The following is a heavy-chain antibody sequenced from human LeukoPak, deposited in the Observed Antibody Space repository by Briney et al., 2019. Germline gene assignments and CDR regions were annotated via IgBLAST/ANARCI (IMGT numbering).Heavy chain of an antibody. CDR2: IYYSGST. CDR3: ARGPFITMIVVVSYFDY. V-gene: IGHV4-31*03. CDR1: GGSISSGGYY. J-gene: IGHJ4*02. D-gene: IGHD3-22*01. Sequence: SETLSLTCTVSGGSISSGGYYWSWIRQHPGKGLEWIGYIYYSGSTYYNPSLKSRVTISVDTSKNQFSLKLSSVTAADTAVYYCARGPFITMIVVVSYFDYWGQGTLVTVSS.